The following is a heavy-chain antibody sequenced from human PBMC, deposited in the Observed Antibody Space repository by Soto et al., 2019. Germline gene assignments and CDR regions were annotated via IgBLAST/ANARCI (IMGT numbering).Heavy chain of an antibody. CDR2: INPNSGGT. CDR1: GYTFTGYY. V-gene: IGHV1-2*04. D-gene: IGHD3-10*01. J-gene: IGHJ3*02. Sequence: QVQLVQSGAEVKKPGASVKVSCKASGYTFTGYYMHWVRQAPGQGLEWMGWINPNSGGTNYAQKFQGWVTMTRDTSISTAYMELSRLRSDDTAVYYCAIQRITMVRGVTADAFDIWGQGTMVTVSS. CDR3: AIQRITMVRGVTADAFDI.